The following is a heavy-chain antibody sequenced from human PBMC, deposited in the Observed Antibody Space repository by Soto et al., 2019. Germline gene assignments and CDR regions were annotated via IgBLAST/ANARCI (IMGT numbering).Heavy chain of an antibody. CDR2: ISSSGSTI. J-gene: IGHJ4*02. CDR3: VIDYYYDSSGPSSF. D-gene: IGHD3-22*01. CDR1: GFTFSDYY. V-gene: IGHV3-11*01. Sequence: PGGSLRLSCAASGFTFSDYYMSWIRQAPGKGLEWVSYISSSGSTIYYADSVKGRFTISRDNAKNSLYLQMNSLRAEDTAVYYCVIDYYYDSSGPSSFCGQGTLVIVSS.